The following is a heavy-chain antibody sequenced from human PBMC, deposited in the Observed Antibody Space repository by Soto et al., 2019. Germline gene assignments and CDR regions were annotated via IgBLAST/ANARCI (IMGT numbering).Heavy chain of an antibody. D-gene: IGHD6-13*01. CDR1: GFTFSSYS. V-gene: IGHV3-21*01. Sequence: EVQLVESGGGLVKPGGSLRLSCAASGFTFSSYSMNWVRQAPGKGLEWVSSISSSSSYIYYADSVKGRFTISRDNAKNSLYLQMNSLRAENTAVYYCARSILINSSWYYYYGMDVWGQGTTVTVSS. CDR2: ISSSSSYI. CDR3: ARSILINSSWYYYYGMDV. J-gene: IGHJ6*02.